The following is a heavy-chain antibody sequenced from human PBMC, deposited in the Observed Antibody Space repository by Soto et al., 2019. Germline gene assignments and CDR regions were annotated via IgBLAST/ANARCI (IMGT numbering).Heavy chain of an antibody. CDR1: GFTFSSYA. J-gene: IGHJ6*02. CDR2: ITSNGGNT. D-gene: IGHD3-16*01. V-gene: IGHV3-64*01. CDR3: ARRIQFGYGMDV. Sequence: GGSVRLSCAASGFTFSSYAMHWVRQAPGKGLEYVSVITSNGGNTDYASSVKGRFTISRDNSKNTLYLQMGSLRAEDMAVYYCARRIQFGYGMDVWGQGTTVTVSS.